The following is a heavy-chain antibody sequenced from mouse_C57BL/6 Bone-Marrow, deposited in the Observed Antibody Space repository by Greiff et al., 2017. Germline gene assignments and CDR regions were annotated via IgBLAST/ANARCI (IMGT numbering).Heavy chain of an antibody. V-gene: IGHV1-64*01. CDR1: GYTFTNYW. CDR3: ARSYDYDDYTMDY. CDR2: MHPNCGSP. Sequence: QVQLQQPGAELVKPGASVKLSCKASGYTFTNYWMHWVKQRPGQGLEWIGMMHPNCGSPDYNETFKSEATLSVDKSSRTAYMELSSLTSEDSAVYYCARSYDYDDYTMDYWGQGTSVTVSS. J-gene: IGHJ4*01. D-gene: IGHD2-4*01.